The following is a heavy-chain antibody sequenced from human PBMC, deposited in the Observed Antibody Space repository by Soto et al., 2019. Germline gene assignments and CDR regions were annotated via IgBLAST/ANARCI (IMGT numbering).Heavy chain of an antibody. CDR1: GFTFSSYS. D-gene: IGHD3-10*01. J-gene: IGHJ6*02. Sequence: EVQLVESGGGLVKPGGSLRLSCAASGFTFSSYSMNWVRQAPGKGLEWVSSISSSSSYIYYADSVKGRFTISRDNAKNSLYLQMNSLRAEDTAVYYCARLGRYYGSGSYWTDILPSGMDVWGQGTTVTVSS. CDR2: ISSSSSYI. V-gene: IGHV3-21*01. CDR3: ARLGRYYGSGSYWTDILPSGMDV.